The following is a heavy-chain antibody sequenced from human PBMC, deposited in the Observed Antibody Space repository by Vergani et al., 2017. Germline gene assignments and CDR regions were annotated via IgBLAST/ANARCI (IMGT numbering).Heavy chain of an antibody. CDR2: ISYEGSNK. CDR1: GFTFSSYA. Sequence: QVQLVESGGGVVQPGRSLRLSCAASGFTFSSYAMHWVRQAPGKGLEWVAVISYEGSNKYYADSVKGRFTISRDNSKNTLYLQMNSLRAEDTAMYYCARGTEIVVVIYYFDYWGQGTLVTVSS. J-gene: IGHJ4*02. CDR3: ARGTEIVVVIYYFDY. D-gene: IGHD3-22*01. V-gene: IGHV3-30-3*01.